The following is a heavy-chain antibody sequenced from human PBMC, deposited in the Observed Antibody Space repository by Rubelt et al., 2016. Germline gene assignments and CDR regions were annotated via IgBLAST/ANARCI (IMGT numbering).Heavy chain of an antibody. Sequence: EVQLVESGGGLVQPGGSLTLSCSASGFTFSSCAMHWVRQAPAKGLEYVSAISGNGGSIYYSDSLRDRITISSDNSKNTLYLQMTSLRAEDTAVYYCARAVVGALWSREYYFDYWGQGTLVTVSS. CDR2: ISGNGGSI. J-gene: IGHJ4*02. V-gene: IGHV3-64D*09. CDR1: GFTFSSCA. D-gene: IGHD1-26*01. CDR3: ARAVVGALWSREYYFDY.